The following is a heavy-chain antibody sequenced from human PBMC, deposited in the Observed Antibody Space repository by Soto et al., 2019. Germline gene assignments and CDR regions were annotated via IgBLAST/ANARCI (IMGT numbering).Heavy chain of an antibody. CDR3: AKPHTLHPYYYGSGIYYN. J-gene: IGHJ4*02. V-gene: IGHV3-23*01. D-gene: IGHD3-10*01. Sequence: GGSLRLSCAASGFTFSSYAMSWVRQAPGKGLEWASAISGSGGSTYYADSVKGRFTISRDNSKNTLYLQMNSLRAEDTAVYYCAKPHTLHPYYYGSGIYYNWGQGTLVPVSS. CDR1: GFTFSSYA. CDR2: ISGSGGST.